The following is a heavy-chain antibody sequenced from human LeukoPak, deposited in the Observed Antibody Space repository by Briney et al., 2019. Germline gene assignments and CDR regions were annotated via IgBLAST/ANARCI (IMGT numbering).Heavy chain of an antibody. CDR1: GFIFSTYT. CDR3: ATIVVVSSSLEDY. Sequence: GGSLRLSCSASGFIFSTYTMYWVRQPPGKGLEILSVINGDGRSTNYADSVKGRFTISRDNVKKSLYLQMNSLRAEDTAVYYCATIVVVSSSLEDYWGQGTLVTVSS. V-gene: IGHV3-64*04. J-gene: IGHJ4*02. CDR2: INGDGRST. D-gene: IGHD3-22*01.